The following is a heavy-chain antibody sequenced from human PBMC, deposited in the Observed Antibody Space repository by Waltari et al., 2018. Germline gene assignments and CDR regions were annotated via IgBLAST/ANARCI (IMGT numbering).Heavy chain of an antibody. J-gene: IGHJ4*02. CDR2: IYYSGST. Sequence: QVQLQESGPGLVKPSETLSLTCTVSGGSISSYYWSWIRQPPGKGLEWIGYIYYSGSTNYNPSLKSRVTISVDTSKNQFSLKLSSVTAADMAVYYCAREYSYGYDYWGQGTLVTVSS. CDR3: AREYSYGYDY. CDR1: GGSISSYY. D-gene: IGHD5-18*01. V-gene: IGHV4-59*01.